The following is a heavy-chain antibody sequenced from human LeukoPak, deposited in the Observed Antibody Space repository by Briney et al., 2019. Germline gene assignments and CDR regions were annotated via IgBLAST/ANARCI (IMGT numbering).Heavy chain of an antibody. J-gene: IGHJ4*02. V-gene: IGHV4-38-2*02. D-gene: IGHD3-10*01. CDR1: GYSISSGYY. CDR2: IYHSGST. Sequence: SETLSLTCTVSGYSISSGYYWGWIRQPPGKGLEWIGSIYHSGSTYYNPSLKSRVTISVDTSKNQFSLKLSSVTAADTAVYYCARPSRPYGSTFAYWGQGTLVTVSS. CDR3: ARPSRPYGSTFAY.